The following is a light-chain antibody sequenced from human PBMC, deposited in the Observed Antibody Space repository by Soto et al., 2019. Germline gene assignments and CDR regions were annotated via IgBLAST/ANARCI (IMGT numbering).Light chain of an antibody. CDR2: AAS. Sequence: DIQMTQSPSSLSASIGDRVTITCRASQDIGSSLAWFQQKPGKPPKVLIYAASYLQSGVSSRFSASGWGTHFTLTISSLQHEDVASYYCQKYNRAPRTFGQGTKLEIK. V-gene: IGKV1-27*01. CDR1: QDIGSS. J-gene: IGKJ1*01. CDR3: QKYNRAPRT.